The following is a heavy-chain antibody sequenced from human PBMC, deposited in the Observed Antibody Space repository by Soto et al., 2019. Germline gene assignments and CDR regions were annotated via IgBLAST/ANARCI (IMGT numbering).Heavy chain of an antibody. Sequence: SETLSLTCAVYGESFIGYYWSWIRQPPGKGLEWIGEISHSGSTNYNPSLKSRVTISVDTSKSQFSLKLSSVTAADTAVYYCAATYYDFWSGYKILYYFDFWGQGTLVTVSS. V-gene: IGHV4-34*01. J-gene: IGHJ4*02. D-gene: IGHD3-3*01. CDR3: AATYYDFWSGYKILYYFDF. CDR2: ISHSGST. CDR1: GESFIGYY.